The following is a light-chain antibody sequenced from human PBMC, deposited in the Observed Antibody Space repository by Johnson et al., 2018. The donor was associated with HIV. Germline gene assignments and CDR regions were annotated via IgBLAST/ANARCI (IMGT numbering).Light chain of an antibody. Sequence: QFVLTQPPSVSAAPGQNVNISCSGGTSNIGTNYVSWYQQFPGTAPKLLIYENNKRPSGIPDRFSDSQSGTSATLAIHGLHTGDEADYYCGTWDTSLGSQYVFGSGTKVTVL. V-gene: IGLV1-51*02. CDR1: TSNIGTNY. CDR2: ENN. J-gene: IGLJ1*01. CDR3: GTWDTSLGSQYV.